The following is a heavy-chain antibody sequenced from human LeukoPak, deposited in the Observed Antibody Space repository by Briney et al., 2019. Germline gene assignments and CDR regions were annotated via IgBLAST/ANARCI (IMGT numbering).Heavy chain of an antibody. V-gene: IGHV3-23*01. J-gene: IGHJ4*02. Sequence: GGSLRLSCAASGFTFSSYAMSWVRQAPGKGLEWVSAISGSGGSTYYADSVKGRFTISRDNSKNTLYLQMNSLRAEDTAVYYCARGGAYDSWNYFDYWGQGTLVTVSS. D-gene: IGHD5-12*01. CDR2: ISGSGGST. CDR3: ARGGAYDSWNYFDY. CDR1: GFTFSSYA.